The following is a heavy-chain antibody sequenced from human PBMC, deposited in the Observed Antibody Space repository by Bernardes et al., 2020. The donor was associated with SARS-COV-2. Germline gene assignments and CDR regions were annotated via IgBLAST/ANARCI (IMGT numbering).Heavy chain of an antibody. Sequence: GGSLRLSCTASGFTFSSYWMHWVRQGPGKGLVWVSRINGDGSRPTYADSVKGRFTVSRDNAKNTLYLQMSSLGVEDTAVYYCVRGPRVGHGRFEYCCQGT. J-gene: IGHJ4*02. CDR3: VRGPRVGHGRFEY. D-gene: IGHD3-16*01. CDR2: INGDGSRP. CDR1: GFTFSSYW. V-gene: IGHV3-74*01.